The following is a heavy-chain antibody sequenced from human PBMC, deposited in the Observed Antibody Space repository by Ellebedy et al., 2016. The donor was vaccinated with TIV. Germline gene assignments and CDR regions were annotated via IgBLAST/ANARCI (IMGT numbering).Heavy chain of an antibody. J-gene: IGHJ4*02. CDR2: IYPTDSDT. Sequence: GESLKIPCKAPGYTFTNYWIGWVRQMPGKGLEWMGIIYPTDSDTRYSPSFQGQVTISADKSISTAYLQWNSLKASDTAMFYCAKPSDWNDGYFHYWGQGTLVTVSS. D-gene: IGHD1-1*01. CDR1: GYTFTNYW. V-gene: IGHV5-51*01. CDR3: AKPSDWNDGYFHY.